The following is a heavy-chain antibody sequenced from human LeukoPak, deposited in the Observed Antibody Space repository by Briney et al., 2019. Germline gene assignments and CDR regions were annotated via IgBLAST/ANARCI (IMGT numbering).Heavy chain of an antibody. CDR3: AKAHTDYGTGFDL. CDR2: FRGAGGST. D-gene: IGHD4-17*01. J-gene: IGHJ4*02. CDR1: GFTFSSFA. V-gene: IGHV3-23*01. Sequence: GGSLRLSCAASGFTFSSFAMSWVGQAQGKGLDSSSLFRGAGGSTNYAAPVRGRFPIPGENSKNTLYLKMNSLRAEDTALYYCAKAHTDYGTGFDLGGRGPLVTVSS.